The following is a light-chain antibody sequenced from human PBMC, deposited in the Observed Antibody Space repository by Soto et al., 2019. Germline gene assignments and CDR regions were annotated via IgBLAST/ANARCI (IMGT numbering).Light chain of an antibody. CDR3: QHYNSYSEA. V-gene: IGKV1-5*03. CDR2: KAS. Sequence: DIQMTQPPSTLSASVGDIVTITCRASQGIRNDLGWYQQKPGKAPKLLIYKASTLKSGVPSRFSGSGSGTEFTLTISSLQPDDFATYYCQHYNSYSEAFGQGTKVDI. J-gene: IGKJ1*01. CDR1: QGIRND.